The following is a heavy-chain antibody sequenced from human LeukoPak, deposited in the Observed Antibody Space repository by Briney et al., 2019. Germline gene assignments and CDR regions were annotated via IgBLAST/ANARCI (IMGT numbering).Heavy chain of an antibody. D-gene: IGHD3-16*01. J-gene: IGHJ4*02. Sequence: GGSLRLSCAASGVTFSSYAMSWVRQAPGKGLEWVSGISGSGDNTYYADSVKGRFTISRDNSKNTLYVQVNSLGTEDTAAYYCAKEWGNYDYVRGSYGAFDYWGQGTLVTVSS. CDR3: AKEWGNYDYVRGSYGAFDY. CDR2: ISGSGDNT. CDR1: GVTFSSYA. V-gene: IGHV3-23*01.